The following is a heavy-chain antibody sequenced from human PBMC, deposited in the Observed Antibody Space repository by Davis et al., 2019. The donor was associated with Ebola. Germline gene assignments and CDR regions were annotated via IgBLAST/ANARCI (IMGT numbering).Heavy chain of an antibody. V-gene: IGHV1-2*02. Sequence: ASVKVSCKASGYTFTGYYMHWVRQAPGQGLEWMGWINPNSGGTNYAQKFQGRVTMTRDTSISTAYMELSRLRSDDTAVYYCAREGAYRDIVDQRPIDYWGQGTLVTVSS. CDR1: GYTFTGYY. CDR3: AREGAYRDIVDQRPIDY. CDR2: INPNSGGT. J-gene: IGHJ4*02. D-gene: IGHD2-15*01.